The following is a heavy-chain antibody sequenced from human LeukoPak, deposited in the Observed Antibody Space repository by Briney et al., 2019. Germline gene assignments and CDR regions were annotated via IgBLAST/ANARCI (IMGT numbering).Heavy chain of an antibody. D-gene: IGHD2-15*01. Sequence: SETLSLTCTVSIYSISSGYYWGWIRQPPGKGLEWIGYIYYSGSTNYNPSLKSRVTISVDTSKNQFSLKLSSVTAADTAVYYCAREAATLFDYWGQGTLITVSS. CDR2: IYYSGST. V-gene: IGHV4-61*01. CDR1: IYSISSGYY. CDR3: AREAATLFDY. J-gene: IGHJ4*02.